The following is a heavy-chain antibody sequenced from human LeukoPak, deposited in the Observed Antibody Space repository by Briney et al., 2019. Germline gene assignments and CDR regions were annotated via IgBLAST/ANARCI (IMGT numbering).Heavy chain of an antibody. V-gene: IGHV1-18*01. J-gene: IGHJ4*02. D-gene: IGHD2-21*02. CDR2: ISAYNGNT. Sequence: GASVKVSCXASGYTFTSYGISWARLAPGQGLEWMGWISAYNGNTNYAQKLQGRVTMTTDTSTSTAYMELRSLRSDDTAVYYCARDPGCGGDCYFPTSDYWGQGTLVTVSS. CDR3: ARDPGCGGDCYFPTSDY. CDR1: GYTFTSYG.